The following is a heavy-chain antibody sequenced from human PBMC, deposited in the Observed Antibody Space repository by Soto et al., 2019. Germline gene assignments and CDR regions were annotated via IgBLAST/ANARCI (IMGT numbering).Heavy chain of an antibody. D-gene: IGHD6-19*01. V-gene: IGHV3-21*01. CDR2: IRSSSSYI. CDR1: GFTFSSYS. J-gene: IGHJ5*02. Sequence: PWGSLRLSCAASGFTFSSYSMNWVRQAPGKGLEWVSSIRSSSSYIYYADSVKGRFTISRHNAKNSLYLQMTSLRAEDTAVSYCARAKYSSGGSNWFDPWGQGTLVPVSS. CDR3: ARAKYSSGGSNWFDP.